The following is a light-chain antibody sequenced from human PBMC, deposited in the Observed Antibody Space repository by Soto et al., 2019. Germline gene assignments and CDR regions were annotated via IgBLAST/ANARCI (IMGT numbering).Light chain of an antibody. Sequence: EIVLTQSPGTLSLSPGERATLSCRASQSVSNSYLAWYQQKPGQAPRLLIYGVSSRATGIPDRFSGSGSGRDLTLTINRLEPEDFAVYFCQQYGSSPYTFGQGTKLEIK. V-gene: IGKV3-20*01. J-gene: IGKJ2*01. CDR3: QQYGSSPYT. CDR1: QSVSNSY. CDR2: GVS.